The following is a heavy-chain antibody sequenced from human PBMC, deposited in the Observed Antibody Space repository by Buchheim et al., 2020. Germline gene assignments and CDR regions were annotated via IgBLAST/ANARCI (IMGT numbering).Heavy chain of an antibody. J-gene: IGHJ6*02. CDR2: IWYDGSNK. V-gene: IGHV3-33*01. CDR1: GFTFSSYG. D-gene: IGHD4-17*01. CDR3: ARGEKWPGTTFYGMDV. Sequence: QVQLVESGGGVVQPGRSLRLSCAASGFTFSSYGMHWVRQAPGKGLEWVAVIWYDGSNKYYADSVKGRFTISRDNSKNTLYLQMNSLRAEDTAVYYGARGEKWPGTTFYGMDVWGQGTT.